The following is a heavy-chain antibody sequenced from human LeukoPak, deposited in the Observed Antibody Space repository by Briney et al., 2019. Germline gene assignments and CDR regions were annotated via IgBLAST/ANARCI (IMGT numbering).Heavy chain of an antibody. CDR2: IKQDGSEK. CDR3: ARDLIRAGRLAVDAFDI. V-gene: IGHV3-7*01. CDR1: GFTFSSYW. Sequence: GGSLRLSYAASGFTFSSYWMSWVRQASGKGLEWVANIKQDGSEKYYVDSVKGRFTISRDNAKNSLYLQMNSLRAEDTAVYYCARDLIRAGRLAVDAFDIWGQGTMVTVSS. D-gene: IGHD6-19*01. J-gene: IGHJ3*02.